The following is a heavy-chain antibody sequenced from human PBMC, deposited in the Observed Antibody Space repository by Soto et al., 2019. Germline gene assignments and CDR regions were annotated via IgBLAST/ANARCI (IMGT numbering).Heavy chain of an antibody. CDR1: GYSFSSYW. V-gene: IGHV5-51*01. Sequence: PGESLKISCKASGYSFSSYWIGWVRQMPGKGLEWMGILFPGDSETRYSPSFQGQVTISADNSISTAYLHWSSLKASDTAVYYCARRGYSSSWYYFDYWGQGTLVTVS. CDR3: ARRGYSSSWYYFDY. D-gene: IGHD6-13*01. J-gene: IGHJ4*02. CDR2: LFPGDSET.